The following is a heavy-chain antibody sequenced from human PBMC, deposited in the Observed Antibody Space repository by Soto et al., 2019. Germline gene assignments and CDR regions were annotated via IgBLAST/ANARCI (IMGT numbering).Heavy chain of an antibody. D-gene: IGHD2-8*01. J-gene: IGHJ6*02. CDR1: GFTFSSYA. CDR3: AKEGHCTNGVCPQVRYYYYGMDV. CDR2: ISGSGGST. V-gene: IGHV3-23*01. Sequence: PGGSLRLSCAASGFTFSSYAMSWVRQAPGKGLEWVSAISGSGGSTYYADSVKGRFTISRDNSKNTLYLQMNSLRAEDTAVYYCAKEGHCTNGVCPQVRYYYYGMDVWGQGTTVTVSS.